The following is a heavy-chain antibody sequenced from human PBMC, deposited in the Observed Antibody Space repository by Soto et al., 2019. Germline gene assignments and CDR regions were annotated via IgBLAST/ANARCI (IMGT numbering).Heavy chain of an antibody. V-gene: IGHV4-59*01. CDR2: IYYSGST. CDR1: GGSISSYY. CDR3: ARQSGPYCSGGSCYSTDEYYFDY. J-gene: IGHJ4*02. D-gene: IGHD2-15*01. Sequence: SETLSLTCTVSGGSISSYYWSWIRQPPGKGLEWIGYIYYSGSTNYNPSLKSRVTISVDTSKNQFSLKLSSVTAADTAVYYCARQSGPYCSGGSCYSTDEYYFDYWGQGTPVTVSS.